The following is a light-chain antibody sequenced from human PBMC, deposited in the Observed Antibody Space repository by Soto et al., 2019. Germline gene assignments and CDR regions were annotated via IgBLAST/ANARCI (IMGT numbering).Light chain of an antibody. V-gene: IGKV3-15*01. CDR3: QQYNNWPPMYT. CDR2: GAS. CDR1: QSVSSS. Sequence: EIVMRQSPATLYVSPGERATLSCRASQSVSSSLAWYQQKRGQAPRLLIYGASTRATGIPARFSGSGSGTEVTLTISTLQSEDFAVYYCQQYNNWPPMYTFGQGTKLEIK. J-gene: IGKJ2*01.